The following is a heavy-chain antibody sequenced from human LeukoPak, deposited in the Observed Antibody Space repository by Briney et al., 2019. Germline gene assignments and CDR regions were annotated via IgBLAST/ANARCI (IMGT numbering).Heavy chain of an antibody. V-gene: IGHV3-23*01. J-gene: IGHJ4*02. CDR3: ARGYSSGWFPANY. Sequence: GGSLRLSCAASGFTFSTYAMTWVRQAPGKGLEWVSAISASGGSTYYADSVKGRFTISRDNSKNTLYLQMNSLRAEDTAVYYCARGYSSGWFPANYWGQGTLATVSS. CDR2: ISASGGST. CDR1: GFTFSTYA. D-gene: IGHD6-19*01.